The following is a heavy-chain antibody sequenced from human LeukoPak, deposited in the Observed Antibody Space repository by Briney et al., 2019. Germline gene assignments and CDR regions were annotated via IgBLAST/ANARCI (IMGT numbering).Heavy chain of an antibody. Sequence: GGSLRLSCVASGFTFSSLGMHWVRQAPGKGLEWVAVISSDGSKKNYADSVKGRLTLSRDNSKNTVYLQVDSLRTEDTAVYYCAKGRQYSFDYLIDYWGQGTLVTISS. J-gene: IGHJ4*02. CDR3: AKGRQYSFDYLIDY. CDR1: GFTFSSLG. V-gene: IGHV3-30*18. D-gene: IGHD3-9*01. CDR2: ISSDGSKK.